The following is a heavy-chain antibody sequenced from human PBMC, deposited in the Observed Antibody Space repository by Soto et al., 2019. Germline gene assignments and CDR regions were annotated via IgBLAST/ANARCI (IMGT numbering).Heavy chain of an antibody. V-gene: IGHV1-24*01. CDR1: GYTLTELS. Sequence: ASVKVSCKVSGYTLTELSMHWVRQAPGKGLEWMGGFDPEDGETIYAQKFQGRVTMTEDTSTDTAYMELSSLRSEDTAVYYCATDVAGASRITIFGVVIRDDAFDIWGQGTMVTVSS. CDR2: FDPEDGET. J-gene: IGHJ3*02. CDR3: ATDVAGASRITIFGVVIRDDAFDI. D-gene: IGHD3-3*01.